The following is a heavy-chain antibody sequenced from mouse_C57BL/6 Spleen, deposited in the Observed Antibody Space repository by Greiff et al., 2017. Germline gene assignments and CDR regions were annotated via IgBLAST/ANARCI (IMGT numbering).Heavy chain of an antibody. V-gene: IGHV1-22*01. D-gene: IGHD1-1*01. Sequence: VQLKESGPELVKPGASVKMSCKASGYTFTDYNMHWVKQSHGKSLEWIGYINPNNGGTSYNQKFKGKATLTVNKSSSTAYMELRSLTSEDSAVXYCARSSSYGYWYFDVWGTGTTVTVSS. CDR1: GYTFTDYN. J-gene: IGHJ1*03. CDR3: ARSSSYGYWYFDV. CDR2: INPNNGGT.